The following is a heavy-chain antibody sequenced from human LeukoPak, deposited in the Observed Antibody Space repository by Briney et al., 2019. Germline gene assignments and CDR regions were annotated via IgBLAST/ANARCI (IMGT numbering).Heavy chain of an antibody. CDR3: VRDLDMVGAPGSWFDP. Sequence: SETLSLTCTVSGGSISSHSWSWIRQPPGKGLEWIGYIFYSGHTNYNPSLKSRVTISVDRSKNQFSLKLSSVTAADTAVYYCVRDLDMVGAPGSWFDPWGQGTLVTVSS. CDR2: IFYSGHT. CDR1: GGSISSHS. D-gene: IGHD1-26*01. V-gene: IGHV4-59*11. J-gene: IGHJ5*02.